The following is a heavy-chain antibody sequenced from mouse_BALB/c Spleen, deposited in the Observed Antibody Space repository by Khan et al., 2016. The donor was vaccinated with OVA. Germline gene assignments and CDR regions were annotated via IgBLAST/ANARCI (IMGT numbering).Heavy chain of an antibody. Sequence: QIQLMQSGPELKKPGETVKISCKASGYTFTHYGMNWVKQAPGKGLKWMGWINTYTGEPTYADDFKGRFAFSLETSASTAYLQINNLKNEDTATYFCARPPYFSYVMVYWGQGTSVTVSS. V-gene: IGHV9-3-1*01. CDR3: ARPPYFSYVMVY. J-gene: IGHJ4*01. D-gene: IGHD1-1*01. CDR2: INTYTGEP. CDR1: GYTFTHYG.